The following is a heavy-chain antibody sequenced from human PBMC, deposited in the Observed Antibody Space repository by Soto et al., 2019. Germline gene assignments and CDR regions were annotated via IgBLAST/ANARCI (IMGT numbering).Heavy chain of an antibody. CDR3: ARGRITIFGVVITPEYMDV. D-gene: IGHD3-3*01. J-gene: IGHJ6*03. CDR1: GFTFSSYS. Sequence: GGSLRLSCAASGFTFSSYSMNWVRPAPGKGLEWVSYISSSSSTIYYADSVKGRFTISRDNAKNSLYLQMNSLRAEDTAVYYCARGRITIFGVVITPEYMDVWGKGTTVTVSS. V-gene: IGHV3-48*01. CDR2: ISSSSSTI.